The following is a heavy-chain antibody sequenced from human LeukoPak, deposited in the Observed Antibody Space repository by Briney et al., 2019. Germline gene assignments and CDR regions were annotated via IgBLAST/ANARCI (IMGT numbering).Heavy chain of an antibody. Sequence: PGGSLRLSCAASGFTFSSYWMHWVRQAPGKGLVCVSRINSDGSSTTYADSVKGRFTISRDDARNTLYLQMNSLRAEDKAVYYCPTVHATAMADYWGQGTLVTVSS. D-gene: IGHD5-18*01. CDR2: INSDGSST. CDR3: PTVHATAMADY. J-gene: IGHJ4*02. V-gene: IGHV3-74*01. CDR1: GFTFSSYW.